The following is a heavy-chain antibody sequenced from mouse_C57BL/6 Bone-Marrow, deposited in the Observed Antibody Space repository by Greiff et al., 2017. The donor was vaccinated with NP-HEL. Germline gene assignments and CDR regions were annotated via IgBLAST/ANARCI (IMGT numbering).Heavy chain of an antibody. V-gene: IGHV1-42*01. D-gene: IGHD2-4*01. Sequence: VQLKQSGPELVKPGASVKISCKASGYSFTGYYMNWVKQSPEKSLEWIGEINPSTGGTTYNQKFKAKATLTVDKSSSTAYMQLKSLTSEDSAVYYCAREGLRYYWGQGTTLTVSS. CDR3: AREGLRYY. J-gene: IGHJ2*01. CDR1: GYSFTGYY. CDR2: INPSTGGT.